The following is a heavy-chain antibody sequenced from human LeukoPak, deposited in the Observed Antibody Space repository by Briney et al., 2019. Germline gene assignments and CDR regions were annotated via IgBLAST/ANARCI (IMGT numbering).Heavy chain of an antibody. CDR2: INRDGGAQ. V-gene: IGHV3-7*01. J-gene: IGHJ3*02. Sequence: GASLRLSCAASGFTFSSYWMSWVRQAPGRGQEWMANINRDGGAQNYVDSVEGRFTISRDNAKNSLFLQMNNRKAEDTALYSCARDGIPTYAFDIWGQGTMVTVSP. CDR3: ARDGIPTYAFDI. D-gene: IGHD1-26*01. CDR1: GFTFSSYW.